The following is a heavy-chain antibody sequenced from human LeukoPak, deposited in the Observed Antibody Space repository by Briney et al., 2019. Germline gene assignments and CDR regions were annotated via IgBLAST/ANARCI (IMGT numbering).Heavy chain of an antibody. CDR1: GFIFSTYW. Sequence: GGSLRLSCAASGFIFSTYWMTWVRQAPGKGLEWVANIKQDGSEKYYVDSVKGRFTISRDNAKNSLYLQMNSLRAEDTAVYYCARSFDRWGQGTLVTVSS. CDR2: IKQDGSEK. CDR3: ARSFDR. J-gene: IGHJ4*02. V-gene: IGHV3-7*01.